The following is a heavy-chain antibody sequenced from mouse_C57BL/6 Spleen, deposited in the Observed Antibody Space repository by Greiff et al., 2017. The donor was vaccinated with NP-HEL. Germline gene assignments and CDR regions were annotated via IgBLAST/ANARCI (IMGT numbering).Heavy chain of an antibody. J-gene: IGHJ3*01. Sequence: VQLQQPGAELVRPGSSVKLSCKASGYTFTSYWTDWVKQRPGQGLEWIGNIYPSDSETHYNQKFKDKATLTVDKSSSTAYMQLSSLTSEDSAVYYCARGNEGYSTWFAYWGQGTLVTVSA. V-gene: IGHV1-61*01. CDR3: ARGNEGYSTWFAY. CDR1: GYTFTSYW. CDR2: IYPSDSET. D-gene: IGHD2-3*01.